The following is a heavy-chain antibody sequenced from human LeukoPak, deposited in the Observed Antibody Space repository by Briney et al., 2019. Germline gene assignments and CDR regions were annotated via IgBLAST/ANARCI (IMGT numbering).Heavy chain of an antibody. Sequence: GGSLRLSCGASGFTFSSYWMTWVRQAPGGELEWVANIKPDGTERYYVDSVKGRFTVSRDNAKNSLYLEMNSLRVEDTAVFYCARVRGSYYYDFDSWGQGTLVTVSS. CDR3: ARVRGSYYYDFDS. CDR2: IKPDGTER. V-gene: IGHV3-7*04. D-gene: IGHD1-26*01. CDR1: GFTFSSYW. J-gene: IGHJ4*02.